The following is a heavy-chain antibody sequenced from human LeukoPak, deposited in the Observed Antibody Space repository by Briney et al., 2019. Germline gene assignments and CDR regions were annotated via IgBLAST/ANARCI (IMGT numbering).Heavy chain of an antibody. CDR2: ISGSGGST. V-gene: IGHV3-23*01. CDR1: GFTFSSYA. CDR3: AKDPFYGSGSHNWFDP. D-gene: IGHD3-10*01. Sequence: GGSLRLSCAASGFTFSSYAMSWVRQAPGKGLEWVSGISGSGGSTNYADSVKGRFTISRDNSKNTLYLQMNSLRVEDTAVYYCAKDPFYGSGSHNWFDPWGQGTLVIVSS. J-gene: IGHJ5*02.